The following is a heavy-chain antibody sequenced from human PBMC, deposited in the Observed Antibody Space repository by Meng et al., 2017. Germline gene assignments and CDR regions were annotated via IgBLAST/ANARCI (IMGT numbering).Heavy chain of an antibody. Sequence: ESLKISCTVSGGSISSSSYYWGWIRQPPGKGLEWIGSIYYSGSTYYNPSLKSRVTISVDTSKNQFSLKLSSVTAADTAVYYCAREAGSLEAFYIWGQGTMVTVSS. V-gene: IGHV4-39*07. J-gene: IGHJ3*02. D-gene: IGHD1-26*01. CDR3: AREAGSLEAFYI. CDR1: GGSISSSSYY. CDR2: IYYSGST.